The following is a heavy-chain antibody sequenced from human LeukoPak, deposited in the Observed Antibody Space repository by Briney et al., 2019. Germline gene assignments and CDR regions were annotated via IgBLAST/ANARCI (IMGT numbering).Heavy chain of an antibody. D-gene: IGHD3-10*01. CDR1: GYTFTDYY. CDR2: INPNSAGT. Sequence: ASVKVSCKASGYTFTDYYMHWVRQAPGQGLEWMGWINPNSAGTNYAQNFQGRVTMTRDTSISTAYMELSRPRSDDTAVYYCARGGQLWFGDLNYFDFWGQGTLVTVSS. CDR3: ARGGQLWFGDLNYFDF. V-gene: IGHV1-2*02. J-gene: IGHJ4*02.